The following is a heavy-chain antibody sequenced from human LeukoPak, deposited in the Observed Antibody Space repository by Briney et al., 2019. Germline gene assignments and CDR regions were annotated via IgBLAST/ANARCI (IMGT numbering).Heavy chain of an antibody. V-gene: IGHV1-2*02. J-gene: IGHJ4*02. CDR2: INPNSGGT. CDR1: GYTFTGYY. CDR3: ASTIFWSGYPYVDY. D-gene: IGHD3-3*01. Sequence: ASVKLSCKASGYTFTGYYMHWVRQPPGQGLEWMGWINPNSGGTNYAQNFQGRVTRTSATTISTAYMELSRLRSDDTAVYYCASTIFWSGYPYVDYWGRGTLVTVSA.